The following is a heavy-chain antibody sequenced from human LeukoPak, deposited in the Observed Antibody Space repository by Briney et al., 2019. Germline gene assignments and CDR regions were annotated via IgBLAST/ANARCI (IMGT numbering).Heavy chain of an antibody. CDR1: GYTFTDYY. D-gene: IGHD3-10*01. J-gene: IGHJ6*03. Sequence: GASVKVSCKASGYTFTDYYIHWVRQAPGQGLEWMGWINPNCGSTNYAQKFQGRVTMTRDTSISTAYMDLSRLISDDTAVYYCVRDRGRISDHYGSASSLQYYMDIWGKGTTVTVSS. CDR2: INPNCGST. V-gene: IGHV1-2*02. CDR3: VRDRGRISDHYGSASSLQYYMDI.